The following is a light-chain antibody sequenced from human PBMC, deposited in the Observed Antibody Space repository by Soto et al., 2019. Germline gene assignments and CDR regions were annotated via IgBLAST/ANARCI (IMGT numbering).Light chain of an antibody. V-gene: IGKV2-28*01. Sequence: DIVMTQSPLSLPVTPGEPASISCRSSQSLLHSSGYNYLDWYLQKPGQSPQLLIYLASNRSSGVPDRFIGSGSGADFTLKISRVEAEDVGVYYCMQALQTPQITFGQGTRLEIK. J-gene: IGKJ5*01. CDR2: LAS. CDR1: QSLLHSSGYNY. CDR3: MQALQTPQIT.